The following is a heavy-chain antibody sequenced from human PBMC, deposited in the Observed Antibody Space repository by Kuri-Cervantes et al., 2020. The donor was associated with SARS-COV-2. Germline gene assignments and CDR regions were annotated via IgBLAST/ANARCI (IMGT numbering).Heavy chain of an antibody. V-gene: IGHV4-34*01. CDR1: GGSFSGYY. Sequence: LRLSCAVYGGSFSGYYWSWIRQPPGKGLEWTGEINHSGSTNYNPSLKSRVTISVDTSKNQSSLKLSSVTAADTAVYYCARGEGIVLVVYALAFDIWGQGTMVTVSS. J-gene: IGHJ3*02. D-gene: IGHD2-8*02. CDR3: ARGEGIVLVVYALAFDI. CDR2: INHSGST.